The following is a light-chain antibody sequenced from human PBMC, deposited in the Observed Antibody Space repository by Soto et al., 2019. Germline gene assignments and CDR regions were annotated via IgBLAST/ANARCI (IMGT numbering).Light chain of an antibody. Sequence: DIQMTQSPSSLSASVGDRVTITCRASQGISNYLAWYQQKPGKVPELLIYGVSTLQPGVPSRFTGSGSGTDFALTISSLQPEDIATYYCQNYYSAPRTFGQGTKVELK. CDR1: QGISNY. J-gene: IGKJ1*01. CDR3: QNYYSAPRT. CDR2: GVS. V-gene: IGKV1-27*01.